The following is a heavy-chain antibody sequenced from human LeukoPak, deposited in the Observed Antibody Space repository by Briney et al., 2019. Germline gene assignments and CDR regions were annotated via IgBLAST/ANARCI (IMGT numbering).Heavy chain of an antibody. D-gene: IGHD3-10*01. CDR1: GYTFTGYY. J-gene: IGHJ5*02. CDR2: INPNSGGT. V-gene: IGHV1-2*02. Sequence: ASVKVSCKASGYTFTGYYMHWVRQAPGQGLEWMGWINPNSGGTNYAQKFQGRVTMNRDTSISTAFMELSRLRSDDTAVYYCARGPARGYTRWFDPWGQGTLVTVSS. CDR3: ARGPARGYTRWFDP.